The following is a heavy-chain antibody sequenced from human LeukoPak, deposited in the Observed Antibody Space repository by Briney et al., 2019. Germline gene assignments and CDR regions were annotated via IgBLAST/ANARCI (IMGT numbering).Heavy chain of an antibody. Sequence: SETLSLTCTVSGGSISSSSYYWGWIRHPPGKRLEWIGSIYYSGSTYYNPSLKSRVTISVDTSKNQFSLKLSSVTAADTAVYYCARGGYCSSTSCRNWFDPWGQGTLVTVSS. D-gene: IGHD2-2*01. CDR1: GGSISSSSYY. J-gene: IGHJ5*02. V-gene: IGHV4-39*01. CDR2: IYYSGST. CDR3: ARGGYCSSTSCRNWFDP.